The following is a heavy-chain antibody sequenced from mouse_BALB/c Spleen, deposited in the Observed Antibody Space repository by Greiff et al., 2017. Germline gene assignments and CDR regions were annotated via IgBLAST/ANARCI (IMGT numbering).Heavy chain of an antibody. Sequence: QVQLQQSGAELVRPGTSVKVSCKASGYAFTNYLIEWVKQRPGQGLEWIGVINPGSGGTNYNEKFKGKATLTADKSSSTAYMQLSSLTSDDSAVYFCARSVWSRGYAMDYWGQGTSVTVSS. CDR3: ARSVWSRGYAMDY. V-gene: IGHV1-54*01. J-gene: IGHJ4*01. D-gene: IGHD2-10*02. CDR2: INPGSGGT. CDR1: GYAFTNYL.